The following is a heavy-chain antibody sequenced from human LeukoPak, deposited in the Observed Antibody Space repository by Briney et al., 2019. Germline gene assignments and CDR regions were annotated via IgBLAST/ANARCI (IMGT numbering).Heavy chain of an antibody. J-gene: IGHJ3*02. CDR3: ARTCRKTEYYYDSSGYSQDAFDI. D-gene: IGHD3-22*01. CDR2: ISSSSSYI. CDR1: GFTFSSYE. V-gene: IGHV3-21*01. Sequence: PGGSLRLSCAASGFTFSSYEMNWVRQAPGNGLEWVSSISSSSSYIYYADSVKGRFTISRDNAKNSLYLQMNSLRAEDTAVYYCARTCRKTEYYYDSSGYSQDAFDIWGQGTMVTVSS.